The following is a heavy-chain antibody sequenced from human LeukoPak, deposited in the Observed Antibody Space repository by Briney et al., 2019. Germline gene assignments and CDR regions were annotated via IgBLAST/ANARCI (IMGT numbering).Heavy chain of an antibody. CDR3: AKDTGQDDAFDI. Sequence: PGGSLRLSCAVSGFTFHDYAMHWVRQAPGKGLEWVSGISWNSGSIGYADSVKGRFTISRDNAKNSLYLQLNTLRAEDMALYYCAKDTGQDDAFDIWGQGTMVTVSS. CDR2: ISWNSGSI. V-gene: IGHV3-9*03. CDR1: GFTFHDYA. J-gene: IGHJ3*02.